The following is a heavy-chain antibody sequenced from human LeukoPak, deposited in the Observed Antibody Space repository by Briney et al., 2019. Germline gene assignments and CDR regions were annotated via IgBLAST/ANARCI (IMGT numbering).Heavy chain of an antibody. D-gene: IGHD6-13*01. CDR1: GGSLSGYY. Sequence: SETLSLTWAVYGGSLSGYYWRWLRPPPGKGLEWIGEINHSGTTNYNPSLKSRVTISVDTSKNQFSLKLSSVTAADTAVYYCARGDRYSSSWPFDFWGQGTLVTVSS. CDR2: INHSGTT. CDR3: ARGDRYSSSWPFDF. J-gene: IGHJ4*02. V-gene: IGHV4-34*01.